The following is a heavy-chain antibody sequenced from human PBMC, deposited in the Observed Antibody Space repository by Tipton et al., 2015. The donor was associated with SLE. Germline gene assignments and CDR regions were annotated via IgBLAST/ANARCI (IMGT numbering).Heavy chain of an antibody. D-gene: IGHD6-13*01. V-gene: IGHV4-59*01. J-gene: IGHJ3*02. Sequence: TLSLTCTVSGGSISSYYWSWIRQPPGKGLEWIGYIYYSGSTNYNPSLKSRVTISVDTSKNQFSLKLSSVTAADTAVYYCARGDSSSWYADAFDIWGQGTMVTVSS. CDR2: IYYSGST. CDR1: GGSISSYY. CDR3: ARGDSSSWYADAFDI.